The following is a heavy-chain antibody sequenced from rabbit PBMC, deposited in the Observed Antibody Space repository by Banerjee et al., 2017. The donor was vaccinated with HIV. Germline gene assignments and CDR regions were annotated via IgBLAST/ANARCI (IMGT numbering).Heavy chain of an antibody. CDR2: IDGGSSGKT. J-gene: IGHJ4*01. V-gene: IGHV1S40*01. D-gene: IGHD2-1*01. CDR3: ARGIYGDGNYWGL. Sequence: QAPGKGLEWIACIDGGSSGKTYYASWAKGRFTISKTSSTTVTVQMTSLTAADTATYFCARGIYGDGNYWGLWGPGTLVTVS.